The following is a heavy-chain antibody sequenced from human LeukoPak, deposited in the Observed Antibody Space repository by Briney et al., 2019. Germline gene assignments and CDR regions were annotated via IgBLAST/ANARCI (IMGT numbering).Heavy chain of an antibody. CDR3: AKVAGNGDYNYFYYMDV. V-gene: IGHV3-23*01. J-gene: IGHJ6*03. CDR2: YNRRERDT. CDR1: ETPSPSFD. Sequence: GGPLRLSCAPSETPSPSFDVTWVPQAPGKGLEWVSTYNRRERDTFYADSVKGRFTISRDDSRDTVYLQMDSLRAEDTAMYYCAKVAGNGDYNYFYYMDVWGKGTMVTVSS. D-gene: IGHD4-17*01.